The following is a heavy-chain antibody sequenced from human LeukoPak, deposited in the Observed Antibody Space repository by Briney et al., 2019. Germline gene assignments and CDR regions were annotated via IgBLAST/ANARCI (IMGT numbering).Heavy chain of an antibody. Sequence: GGSLRLSSAPSGFTSCVYYMTWGPDAPGEGGERSSNINENSYTIYYADSVRGRFTISRDNARSSLFLDMNSLRVEDTAVYYCARDRRSPHSSYDWGHLDSWGQGTLVAVSS. CDR1: GFTSCVYY. CDR3: ARDRRSPHSSYDWGHLDS. D-gene: IGHD5-12*01. CDR2: INENSYTI. V-gene: IGHV3-11*01. J-gene: IGHJ4*02.